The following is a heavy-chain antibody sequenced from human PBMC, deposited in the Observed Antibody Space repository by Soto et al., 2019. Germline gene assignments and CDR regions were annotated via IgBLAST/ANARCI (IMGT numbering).Heavy chain of an antibody. V-gene: IGHV1-69*13. J-gene: IGHJ3*02. D-gene: IGHD3-22*01. Sequence: SVKVSCKASGGTFSSYAISWVRQAPGQGLEWMGGIIPIFGTANYAQKFQGRVTITADESTSTAYMELSSLRSEDTAVYYCARDYEYYDSSPNANDAFDIWGQGTMVTVSS. CDR1: GGTFSSYA. CDR2: IIPIFGTA. CDR3: ARDYEYYDSSPNANDAFDI.